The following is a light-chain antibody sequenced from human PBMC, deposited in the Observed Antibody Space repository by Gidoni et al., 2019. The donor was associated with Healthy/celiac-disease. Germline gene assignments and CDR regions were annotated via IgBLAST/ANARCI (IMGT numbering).Light chain of an antibody. CDR3: QQLNSYPPLT. CDR2: AAS. J-gene: IGKJ4*01. V-gene: IGKV1-9*01. CDR1: QGISSY. Sequence: DIQLTQSPSFLSASVGDRVTITCRASQGISSYLAWYQQKPGKAPKLLIYAASTLQSGVPSRFSGSGSGTEFTLTISSLQPEDFATYYCQQLNSYPPLTFXGXTKVEIQ.